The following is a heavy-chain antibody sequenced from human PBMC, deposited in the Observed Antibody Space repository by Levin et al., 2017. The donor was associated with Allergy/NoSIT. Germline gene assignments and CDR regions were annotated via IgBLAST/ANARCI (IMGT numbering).Heavy chain of an antibody. V-gene: IGHV3-21*01. CDR3: ASTTTVTTGEH. J-gene: IGHJ1*01. CDR1: GFTFNSYT. D-gene: IGHD4-17*01. Sequence: ASVKVSCAASGFTFNSYTMNWVRQAPGKGLEWVSSISSSSSHMYYADSVKGRFTISRDNAKKSLYLQMNSLRAEDTAVYYCASTTTVTTGEHWGQGTLVTVSS. CDR2: ISSSSSHM.